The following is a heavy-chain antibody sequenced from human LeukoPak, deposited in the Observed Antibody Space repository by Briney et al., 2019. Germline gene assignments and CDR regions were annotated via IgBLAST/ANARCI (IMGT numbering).Heavy chain of an antibody. J-gene: IGHJ4*02. CDR1: GFTFSNYP. Sequence: GGSLRLSCAVSGFTFSNYPMNWVRQAPGKGLEWVSAISGSGGSTYYADSVKGRFTISRDNSKNTLYLQMNSLRAEDTAVYYCAKDHYDYVWGSYRADYWGQGTLVTVSS. CDR3: AKDHYDYVWGSYRADY. V-gene: IGHV3-23*01. CDR2: ISGSGGST. D-gene: IGHD3-16*02.